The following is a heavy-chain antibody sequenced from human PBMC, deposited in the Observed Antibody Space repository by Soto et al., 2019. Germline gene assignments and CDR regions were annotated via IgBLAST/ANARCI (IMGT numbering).Heavy chain of an antibody. J-gene: IGHJ5*02. D-gene: IGHD3-3*01. V-gene: IGHV4-59*01. CDR3: ARDQGVYYDFWSGYYPGWFDP. Sequence: SETLSLTCIVSGGSISSYYWSWIRQPPGKGLEWIGYIYYSGSTHYNPSLKSRVTISVDTSKNQFSLKLSSVTAADTAVYYCARDQGVYYDFWSGYYPGWFDPWGQGTLVTVSS. CDR1: GGSISSYY. CDR2: IYYSGST.